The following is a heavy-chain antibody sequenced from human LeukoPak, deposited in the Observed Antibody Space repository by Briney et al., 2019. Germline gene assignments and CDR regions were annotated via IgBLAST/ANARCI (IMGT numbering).Heavy chain of an antibody. J-gene: IGHJ6*03. CDR1: GGSFSGYY. D-gene: IGHD6-13*01. V-gene: IGHV4-34*01. CDR3: ARPRAAAGTRIYYYYMDV. CDR2: INHSGST. Sequence: PSETLSLTCAVYGGSFSGYYWSWIRQPPGKGLEWIGEINHSGSTNYNPSLKSRVTISVDTSNYQFSLKLSSVTAADTAVYYCARPRAAAGTRIYYYYMDVWGKGTTVTVSS.